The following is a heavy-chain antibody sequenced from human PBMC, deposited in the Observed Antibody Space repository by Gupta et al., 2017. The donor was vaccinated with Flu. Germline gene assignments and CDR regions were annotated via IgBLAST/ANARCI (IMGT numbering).Heavy chain of an antibody. D-gene: IGHD6-13*01. J-gene: IGHJ5*01. CDR1: GFTFNNYG. V-gene: IGHV3-30*18. Sequence: QVQLVESGGGVVQPGRSLRLSCVASGFTFNNYGMHWVRQAPGKGLEWVAVISYDESNKDYADSVKGRFTISRDNSRNTLYLQMNSLRGEDTAVYYCAKDPHAFGYSSSWFDYWGRGTLVTVSS. CDR3: AKDPHAFGYSSSWFDY. CDR2: ISYDESNK.